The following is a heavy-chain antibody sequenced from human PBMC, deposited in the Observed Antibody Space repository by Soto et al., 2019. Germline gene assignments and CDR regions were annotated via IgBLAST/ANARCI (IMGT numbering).Heavy chain of an antibody. CDR1: GYTFTSYG. CDR2: IIPIFGTA. V-gene: IGHV1-69*13. CDR3: AIRGSYIDRNFDY. J-gene: IGHJ4*02. D-gene: IGHD1-26*01. Sequence: GASVKVSCKASGYTFTSYGISWVRQAPGQGLEWMGGIIPIFGTANYAQKFQGRVTITADESTSTAYMELSSLRSEDTAVHYCAIRGSYIDRNFDYWGQGTLVTVSS.